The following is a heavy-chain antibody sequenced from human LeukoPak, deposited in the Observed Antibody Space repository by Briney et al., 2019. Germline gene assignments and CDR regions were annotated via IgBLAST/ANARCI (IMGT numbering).Heavy chain of an antibody. V-gene: IGHV4-34*01. Sequence: SETLSLTCAVYGGSFSGYYWSWIRQPPGKGLEWIGEINHSGSTNYNPSLKSRVTISVDTSKNQFSLKLSSVTAADTAVYYCASVEGRIAAAGVFDYWGQGTLVTVSS. CDR1: GGSFSGYY. J-gene: IGHJ4*02. CDR2: INHSGST. D-gene: IGHD6-13*01. CDR3: ASVEGRIAAAGVFDY.